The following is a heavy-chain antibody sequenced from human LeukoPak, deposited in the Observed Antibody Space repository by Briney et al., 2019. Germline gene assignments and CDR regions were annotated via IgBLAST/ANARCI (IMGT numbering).Heavy chain of an antibody. CDR2: INAGNGNT. V-gene: IGHV1-3*01. D-gene: IGHD6-13*01. CDR1: GYTFTSYA. CDR3: ASSYSSSSRSAFDI. J-gene: IGHJ3*02. Sequence: ASVKVSCKASGYTFTSYAMHWVRLAPGQRLEWMGWINAGNGNTKYSQKFQGRVTIARDTSASTAYMELSSLRSEDTAVYYCASSYSSSSRSAFDIWGQGTMVTVSS.